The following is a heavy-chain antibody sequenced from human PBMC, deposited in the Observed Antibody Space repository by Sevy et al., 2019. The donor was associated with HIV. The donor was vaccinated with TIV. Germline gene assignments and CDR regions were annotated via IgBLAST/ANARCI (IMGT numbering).Heavy chain of an antibody. V-gene: IGHV3-30*18. CDR3: ANSRVRYVGSSWLYYFFAMDV. Sequence: GGSLRLSCAASGFTFSRYGMHWVRQAPGKGLEWVAIISSDGSSKDYADSVKGRFTISRDNSKDTVYLQMNSLRPEDTAVYYCANSRVRYVGSSWLYYFFAMDVWGQGTTVTVSS. D-gene: IGHD6-13*01. CDR2: ISSDGSSK. CDR1: GFTFSRYG. J-gene: IGHJ6*02.